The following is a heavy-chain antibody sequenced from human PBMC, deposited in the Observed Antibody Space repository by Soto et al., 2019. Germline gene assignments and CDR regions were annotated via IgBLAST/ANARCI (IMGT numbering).Heavy chain of an antibody. Sequence: QVQLVQSGAEVKKPGSSVKVSCKASGGTFSSYAISWVRQAPGQGLEWMGGILPIFGTANYAQKFQGIVTITADESTSTAYMELRRLRSEDMAVYCCARGPTSSSPDYLGQGTLVTVSS. CDR3: ARGPTSSSPDY. CDR2: ILPIFGTA. D-gene: IGHD6-6*01. J-gene: IGHJ4*02. V-gene: IGHV1-69*01. CDR1: GGTFSSYA.